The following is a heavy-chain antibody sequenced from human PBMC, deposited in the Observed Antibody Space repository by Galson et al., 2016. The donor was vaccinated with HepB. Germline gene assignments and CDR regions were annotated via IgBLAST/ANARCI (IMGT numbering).Heavy chain of an antibody. V-gene: IGHV1-24*01. D-gene: IGHD3-16*01. CDR3: ARMSSDYYYLDS. J-gene: IGHJ4*02. CDR2: FDPDEGEI. Sequence: SVKVSCKVSGYTLPELSMHWVRQAPGKGLEWMEGFDPDEGEIIYAQKFQGRVTMTEDASTDTAYMELSSLKSDDTALYYCARMSSDYYYLDSWGQGTLVTVSS. CDR1: GYTLPELS.